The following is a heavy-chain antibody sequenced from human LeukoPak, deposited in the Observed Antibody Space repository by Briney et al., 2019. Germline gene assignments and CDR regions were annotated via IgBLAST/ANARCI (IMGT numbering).Heavy chain of an antibody. CDR1: GFTFSSYW. Sequence: PGGSLRLSCAASGFTFSSYWMHWVRQAPGKGLVWVARINPDGSTSSYADSVKGRLTISRDNAKNTLYLQMNSLRAEDTAAYYCARAGYGDPHFDFWGQGTLVTVSS. V-gene: IGHV3-74*01. D-gene: IGHD4-17*01. J-gene: IGHJ4*02. CDR3: ARAGYGDPHFDF. CDR2: INPDGSTS.